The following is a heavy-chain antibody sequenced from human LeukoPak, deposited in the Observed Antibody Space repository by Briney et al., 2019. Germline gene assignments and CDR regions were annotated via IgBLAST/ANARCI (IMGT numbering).Heavy chain of an antibody. J-gene: IGHJ6*02. V-gene: IGHV1-24*01. CDR2: FDPEDGET. D-gene: IGHD1-26*01. Sequence: ASVKVSCKVSGYTLTELSMHWVRQAPGKGLEWMGGFDPEDGETICAQKFQGRVTMTEDTSTDTAYMELSSLRSEDTAVYYCATVGGYPNYYYYGMDVWGQGTTVTVSS. CDR1: GYTLTELS. CDR3: ATVGGYPNYYYYGMDV.